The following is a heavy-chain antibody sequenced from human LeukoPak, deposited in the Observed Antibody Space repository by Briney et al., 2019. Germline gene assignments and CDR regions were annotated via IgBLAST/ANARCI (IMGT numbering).Heavy chain of an antibody. V-gene: IGHV3-7*03. CDR3: AKRASSSSGLGY. Sequence: GGSLGLSCAASGFTFSSYYMTWVRQAPGQGLEWVANIRQDGSAEFYADSVKGRFTISRDNAKNSLYLQMNSLRAEDTAVYYCAKRASSSSGLGYWGQGTLVTVSS. CDR2: IRQDGSAE. CDR1: GFTFSSYY. D-gene: IGHD6-6*01. J-gene: IGHJ4*02.